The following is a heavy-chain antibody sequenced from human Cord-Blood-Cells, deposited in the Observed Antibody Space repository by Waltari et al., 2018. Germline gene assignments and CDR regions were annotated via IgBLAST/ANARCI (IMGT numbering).Heavy chain of an antibody. J-gene: IGHJ4*02. CDR3: ASMRVYYGSGSSHFDY. Sequence: QVQLVQSGAEVKKPGSSVKVSCKASGDTFSSYAISWVRQAPGQGLEWMGGIIPSFGTANYAQKFQGRVTITADESTSTAYMELSSLRSEDTAVYYCASMRVYYGSGSSHFDYWGQGTLVTVSS. D-gene: IGHD3-10*01. CDR2: IIPSFGTA. V-gene: IGHV1-69*01. CDR1: GDTFSSYA.